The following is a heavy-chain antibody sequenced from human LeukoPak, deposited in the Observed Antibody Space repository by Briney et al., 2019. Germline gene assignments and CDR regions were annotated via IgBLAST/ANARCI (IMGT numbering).Heavy chain of an antibody. Sequence: SVKVSCKASGGTFSSYAISWVRQAPGQGLEWMGRIITILGIANYAQKFQGRVTITADKSTSTAYMELSSLRSEDTAVYYCARDQGPGIAVADSCYFDYWGQGTLVTVSS. J-gene: IGHJ4*02. V-gene: IGHV1-69*04. CDR3: ARDQGPGIAVADSCYFDY. CDR2: IITILGIA. CDR1: GGTFSSYA. D-gene: IGHD6-19*01.